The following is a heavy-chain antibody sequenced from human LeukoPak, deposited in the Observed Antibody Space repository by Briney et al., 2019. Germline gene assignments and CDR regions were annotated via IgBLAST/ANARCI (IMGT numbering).Heavy chain of an antibody. D-gene: IGHD6-13*01. V-gene: IGHV4-4*07. CDR3: ARAPAGSSKYEY. J-gene: IGHJ4*02. CDR1: GGSISSYS. Sequence: SETLSLTCSVSGGSISSYSWTWIRQPAGKGLEWIGRIYATGSTNFNPSLKSRVTMSVDTSKSQFSLNLSSVTAADTAVYYCARAPAGSSKYEYWGQGILVTVSS. CDR2: IYATGST.